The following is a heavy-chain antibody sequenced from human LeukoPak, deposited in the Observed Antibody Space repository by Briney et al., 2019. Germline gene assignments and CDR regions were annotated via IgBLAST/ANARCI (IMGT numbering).Heavy chain of an antibody. CDR2: ISSGGGTI. Sequence: PGRSLRLSCAASGFTFSSYEMNWVRQAPGKGLEWVSYISSGGGTIYYADSVKGRFTISRDNPKNSLYLQMNSLRAEDTAVYYCAKNMGRSDYWGQGTLVTVSS. CDR1: GFTFSSYE. CDR3: AKNMGRSDY. J-gene: IGHJ4*02. D-gene: IGHD2-15*01. V-gene: IGHV3-48*03.